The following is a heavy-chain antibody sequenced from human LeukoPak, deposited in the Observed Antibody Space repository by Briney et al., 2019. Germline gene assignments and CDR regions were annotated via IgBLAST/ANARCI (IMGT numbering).Heavy chain of an antibody. CDR2: IRYDGSNK. CDR3: ARTFYYGSGSFWFDP. V-gene: IGHV3-30*02. CDR1: GFTFSSYG. D-gene: IGHD3-10*01. J-gene: IGHJ5*02. Sequence: GGSLRLSCAASGFTFSSYGMHWVRQAPGKGLEWVAFIRYDGSNKYYADSVKGRFTISRDNSKNTLYLQMNSLRAEDTAVYYCARTFYYGSGSFWFDPWGQGTLVTVSS.